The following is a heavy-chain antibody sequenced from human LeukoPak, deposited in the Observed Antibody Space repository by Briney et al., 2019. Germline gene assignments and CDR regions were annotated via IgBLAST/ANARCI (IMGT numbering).Heavy chain of an antibody. V-gene: IGHV3-21*04. Sequence: GGSLRLSCAASGSTFSSYSMNWVRQAPGKGLEWVSSISSSSDHIAYADSVKGRFTISRDNAKNSLFLQMNSLRAEDTAIYYCTTDTWYSAGHWGQGTLVTVSS. CDR1: GSTFSSYS. J-gene: IGHJ4*02. CDR2: ISSSSDHI. CDR3: TTDTWYSAGH. D-gene: IGHD2-15*01.